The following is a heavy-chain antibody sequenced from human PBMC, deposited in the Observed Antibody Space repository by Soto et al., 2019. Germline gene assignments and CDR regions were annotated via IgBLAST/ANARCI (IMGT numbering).Heavy chain of an antibody. V-gene: IGHV4-30-2*01. J-gene: IGHJ5*02. CDR1: RGSISRGGYP. Sequence: SETLSLTCALSRGSISRGGYPCRSSRQPPAQGLEWIGYIYRGGSTYYNPPLKSRVTISVDRSKNQFSLKLSSVTAADTAVYYCARGIYCSSTSCRLGFDPWGQGTLVTVSS. CDR2: IYRGGST. D-gene: IGHD2-2*01. CDR3: ARGIYCSSTSCRLGFDP.